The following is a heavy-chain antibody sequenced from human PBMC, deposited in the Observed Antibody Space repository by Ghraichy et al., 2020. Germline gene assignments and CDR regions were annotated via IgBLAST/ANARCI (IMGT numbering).Heavy chain of an antibody. CDR2: ISGGGGNT. Sequence: LSLTCAASGFTFSTYAMSWVRQAPGKGLEWVSAISGGGGNTYYADSVKGRFTISRDNSKNTLYLQMNSLRAEDTAIYYCAKDGTGTNWGDFDYWGQGTLVTVSS. CDR3: AKDGTGTNWGDFDY. J-gene: IGHJ4*02. D-gene: IGHD7-27*01. V-gene: IGHV3-23*01. CDR1: GFTFSTYA.